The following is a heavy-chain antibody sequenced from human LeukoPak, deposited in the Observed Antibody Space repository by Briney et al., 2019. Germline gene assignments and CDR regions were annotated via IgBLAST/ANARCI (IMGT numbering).Heavy chain of an antibody. Sequence: PGGSLRLSCAASGFSFSSYGMHWVRQAPGKGLEWVAVIWYDGNNKYYVDSVQGRFTISRDNSKNTLYLQMNSLRAEDTAVYYCASRGPEGSSGWYWGQGTLVTVSS. CDR3: ASRGPEGSSGWY. CDR1: GFSFSSYG. J-gene: IGHJ4*02. V-gene: IGHV3-33*01. D-gene: IGHD6-19*01. CDR2: IWYDGNNK.